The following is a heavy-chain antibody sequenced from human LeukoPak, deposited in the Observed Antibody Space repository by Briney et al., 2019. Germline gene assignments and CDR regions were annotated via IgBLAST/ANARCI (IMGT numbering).Heavy chain of an antibody. CDR2: IIPIFGTA. V-gene: IGHV1-69*05. CDR1: GGTFSSYA. J-gene: IGHJ4*02. D-gene: IGHD3-10*01. CDR3: ASYGSGSYFDY. Sequence: SVKVSCKASGGTFSSYAISWVRQAPGQGLEWMGRIIPIFGTANYAQKFQGRVTITTDESTSTAYMELSSLRSKDTAVYYCASYGSGSYFDYWGQGTLVTVSS.